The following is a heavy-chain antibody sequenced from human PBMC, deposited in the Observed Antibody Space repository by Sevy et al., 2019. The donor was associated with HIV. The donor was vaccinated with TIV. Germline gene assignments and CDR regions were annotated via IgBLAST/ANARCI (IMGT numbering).Heavy chain of an antibody. J-gene: IGHJ4*02. Sequence: SETLSLTCTVSGGSISSTNYYWGWIRQPPGKGLEWIGNLYYSGTTYYNPSLKSRVTLSVDTSKNQFSLKLSSVTAADTAVYYCASPRNGSGWYVVYWGQGTLVTVSS. CDR2: LYYSGTT. CDR3: ASPRNGSGWYVVY. D-gene: IGHD6-19*01. V-gene: IGHV4-39*01. CDR1: GGSISSTNYY.